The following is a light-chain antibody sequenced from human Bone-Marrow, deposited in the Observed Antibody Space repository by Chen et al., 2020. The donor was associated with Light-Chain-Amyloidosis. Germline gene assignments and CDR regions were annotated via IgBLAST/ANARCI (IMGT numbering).Light chain of an antibody. V-gene: IGLV3-21*02. Sequence: SYVLTQPSSVSVAPGQTATIASGGNNIGSTSVYWYQQTPGQAPLLVVYDDSDRPSGSPERLSGSNSGNTATLTSSRVEAGDEADYYCQVWDRSSDRPVFGGGTKLTVL. CDR3: QVWDRSSDRPV. CDR2: DDS. J-gene: IGLJ3*02. CDR1: NIGSTS.